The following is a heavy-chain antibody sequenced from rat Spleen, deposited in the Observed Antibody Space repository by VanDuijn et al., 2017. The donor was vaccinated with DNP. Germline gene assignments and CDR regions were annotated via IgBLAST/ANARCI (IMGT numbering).Heavy chain of an antibody. CDR1: GFSLTSFH. Sequence: QVQLKESGPGLVQPSQTLSLTCTVSGFSLTSFHIHWVRQSPGKGLEWMGIIWGNGNTDYNSALKPRLSISRDTSKSQVFLEMDSLQTDDTAIYFCTRTGSYKSGYYFDYWGQGVMVTVSS. D-gene: IGHD4-3*01. CDR2: IWGNGNT. J-gene: IGHJ2*01. CDR3: TRTGSYKSGYYFDY. V-gene: IGHV2S75*01.